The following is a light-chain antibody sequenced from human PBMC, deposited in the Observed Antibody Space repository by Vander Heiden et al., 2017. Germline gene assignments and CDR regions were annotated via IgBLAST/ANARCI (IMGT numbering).Light chain of an antibody. V-gene: IGKV1-33*01. J-gene: IGKJ2*01. CDR1: QDISNY. CDR2: DAS. Sequence: DIQMTQSPSSLSASVGDRVTITCQASQDISNYLNWYQQKPGKAPKLLIYDASNLVTRVPSRFTGSGSGTDFTFTISSLQPEDVATYYCQQYDNLPYTFGQGSKLDIK. CDR3: QQYDNLPYT.